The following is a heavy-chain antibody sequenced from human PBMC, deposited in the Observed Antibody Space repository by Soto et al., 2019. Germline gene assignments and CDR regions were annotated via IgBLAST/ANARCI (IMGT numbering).Heavy chain of an antibody. V-gene: IGHV1-69*13. CDR3: ASHNGSGYGDYVTEYYYGMDV. CDR2: IIPIFGTA. Sequence: SVKVSCKASGGTFSSYAISWVRQAPGQGLEWMGGIIPIFGTANYAQKFQGRVTITADESTSTAYMELSSLRSEDTAVYYCASHNGSGYGDYVTEYYYGMDVWGQGTTVTVSS. D-gene: IGHD4-17*01. J-gene: IGHJ6*02. CDR1: GGTFSSYA.